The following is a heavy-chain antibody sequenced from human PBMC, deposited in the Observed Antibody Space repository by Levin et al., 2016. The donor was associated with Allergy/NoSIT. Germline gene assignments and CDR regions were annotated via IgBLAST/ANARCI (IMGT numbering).Heavy chain of an antibody. D-gene: IGHD2-2*01. J-gene: IGHJ3*02. V-gene: IGHV2-26*01. CDR3: ARMRGWGPSTSYAFDI. Sequence: WIRQPPGKALEWLAHIFSNDEKSYSTSLKSRLTISKDTSKSQVVLTMTNMDPVDTATYYCARMRGWGPSTSYAFDIWGQGTMVTVSS. CDR2: IFSNDEK.